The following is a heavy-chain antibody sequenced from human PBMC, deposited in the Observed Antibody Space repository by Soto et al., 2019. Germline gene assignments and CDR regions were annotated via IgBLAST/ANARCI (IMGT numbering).Heavy chain of an antibody. Sequence: RGESLKISCKGSGYSFTSYWIGWVRQMPGKGLEWMGIIYPGDSDTRYSPSFQGQVTISADKSISTAYLQWSSLKASDTAMYYCARLDYDAISYYYYGMDVWGQGTTVTVSS. D-gene: IGHD4-17*01. CDR3: ARLDYDAISYYYYGMDV. CDR2: IYPGDSDT. V-gene: IGHV5-51*01. J-gene: IGHJ6*02. CDR1: GYSFTSYW.